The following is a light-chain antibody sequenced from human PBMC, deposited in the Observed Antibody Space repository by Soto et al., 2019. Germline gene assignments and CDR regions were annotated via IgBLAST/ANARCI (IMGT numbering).Light chain of an antibody. V-gene: IGLV2-14*01. CDR1: SSDVGGYNY. CDR2: DVS. J-gene: IGLJ1*01. Sequence: QSVLTQPASVSGSPGQSITISCTGTSSDVGGYNYVSWYQQHPGKAPKLMIYDVSNRPSGVSNRFSGSKSGNTASLTISGLHADDDADYYCSSYTTSSTRVFGTGTKVTVL. CDR3: SSYTTSSTRV.